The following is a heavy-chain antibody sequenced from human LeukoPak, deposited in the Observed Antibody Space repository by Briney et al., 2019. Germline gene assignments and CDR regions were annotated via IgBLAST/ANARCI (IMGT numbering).Heavy chain of an antibody. CDR1: GGTFSSYA. J-gene: IGHJ4*02. Sequence: ASVKVSCKASGGTFSSYAISWVRQAPGQGLEWMGGIIPIFGTANYAQKFQGRVMITADESTSTAYMELSSLRSEDTAVYYCASAWMYGDYVQYYFDYWGQGTLVTVSS. CDR2: IIPIFGTA. V-gene: IGHV1-69*01. D-gene: IGHD4-17*01. CDR3: ASAWMYGDYVQYYFDY.